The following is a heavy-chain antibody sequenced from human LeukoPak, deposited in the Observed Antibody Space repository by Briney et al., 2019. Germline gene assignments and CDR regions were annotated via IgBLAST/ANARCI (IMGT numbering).Heavy chain of an antibody. J-gene: IGHJ4*02. CDR3: ARRDGDNDRGFDY. CDR1: GFTFSSYG. D-gene: IGHD4-23*01. CDR2: IWYDGSKK. Sequence: GGSLRLSCAASGFTFSSYGMHWVRQAPGKGLEWVAVIWYDGSKKYYADSVKGRFTISRDNSKNTLYLQMNSLKAEDTAVYYCARRDGDNDRGFDYWGQGTLVTVSS. V-gene: IGHV3-33*01.